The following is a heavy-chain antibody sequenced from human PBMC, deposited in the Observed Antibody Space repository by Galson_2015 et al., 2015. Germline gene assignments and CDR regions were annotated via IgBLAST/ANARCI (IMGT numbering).Heavy chain of an antibody. V-gene: IGHV1-69*13. CDR3: ARAADSSSWIWKMYWYFDL. J-gene: IGHJ2*01. Sequence: SVKVSCKASGGTFSSYAISWVRQAPGQGLEWMGGIIPIFGTANYAQKFQGRVTITADESTSTAYMELSSLRSEDTAVYYCARAADSSSWIWKMYWYFDLWVRGTLVTVSS. CDR1: GGTFSSYA. CDR2: IIPIFGTA. D-gene: IGHD6-13*01.